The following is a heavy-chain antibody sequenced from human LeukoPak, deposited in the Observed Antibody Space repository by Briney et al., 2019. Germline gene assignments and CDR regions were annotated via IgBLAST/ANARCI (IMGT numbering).Heavy chain of an antibody. Sequence: PSETLSLTCAVYGGSFSGYYWSWIRQPPGKGLEWIGEINHSGSTNYNPSLKSRVTISVDTSKNQFSLKLSSVTAADTAVYYCARRGLDILTENDAFDIWGQGTMVTVSS. CDR3: ARRGLDILTENDAFDI. CDR2: INHSGST. V-gene: IGHV4-34*01. J-gene: IGHJ3*02. CDR1: GGSFSGYY. D-gene: IGHD3-9*01.